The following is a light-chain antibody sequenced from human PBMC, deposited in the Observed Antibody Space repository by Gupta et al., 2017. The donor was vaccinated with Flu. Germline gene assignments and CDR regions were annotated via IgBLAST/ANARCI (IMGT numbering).Light chain of an antibody. CDR2: LGS. J-gene: IGKJ4*01. V-gene: IGKV2-28*01. Sequence: DVVMTQSPLSLPVTPGEPASISCRSSQSLLHSNGYNYLDWYLQKPGQSPQLLIYLGSNRASGVPDRFSGSASGTDFTLKISRVEAEDVGVSYCRQSLHIPASFGGGTKVEIK. CDR1: QSLLHSNGYNY. CDR3: RQSLHIPAS.